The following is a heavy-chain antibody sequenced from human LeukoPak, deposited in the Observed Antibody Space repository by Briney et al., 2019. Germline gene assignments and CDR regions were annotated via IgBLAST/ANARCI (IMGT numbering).Heavy chain of an antibody. CDR3: ARKILRSGGLGGGEGFDY. D-gene: IGHD3-16*01. Sequence: GGSLRLSCAASGFTFSSYAMHWVRQAPGKGLEWVAVISYDGSNKYYADSVKGRFTISRDNSKNTLYLQMNSLRAEDTAVYYWARKILRSGGLGGGEGFDYWGQGTLVTVSS. J-gene: IGHJ4*02. V-gene: IGHV3-30-3*01. CDR1: GFTFSSYA. CDR2: ISYDGSNK.